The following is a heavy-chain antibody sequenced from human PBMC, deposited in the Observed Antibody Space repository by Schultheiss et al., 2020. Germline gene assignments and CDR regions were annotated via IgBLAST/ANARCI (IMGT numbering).Heavy chain of an antibody. CDR1: GFTFSSYG. V-gene: IGHV3-30*02. D-gene: IGHD6-13*01. CDR2: IWYDGSNK. Sequence: GESLKISCAASGFTFSSYGMHWVRQAPGKGLEWVAVIWYDGSNKYYADSVKGRFTISRDNSKNTLYLQMNRLRAEDTAVYYCAKIYLAAAGHIDYWGQGTLVTVSS. J-gene: IGHJ4*02. CDR3: AKIYLAAAGHIDY.